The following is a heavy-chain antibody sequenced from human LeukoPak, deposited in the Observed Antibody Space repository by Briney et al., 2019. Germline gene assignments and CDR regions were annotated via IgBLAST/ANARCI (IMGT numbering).Heavy chain of an antibody. CDR3: AGFTFFRGVITFDY. CDR1: GYSLSSGYY. D-gene: IGHD3-10*01. J-gene: IGHJ4*02. Sequence: PSETLSLTCTVSGYSLSSGYYWGWIRQPPGKGLEWIGSVDHSGGTYYNPSLRSRVSISVDTSKNQFSLKLGSVTAADTAVYSCAGFTFFRGVITFDYWGQGTLVTVSS. CDR2: VDHSGGT. V-gene: IGHV4-38-2*02.